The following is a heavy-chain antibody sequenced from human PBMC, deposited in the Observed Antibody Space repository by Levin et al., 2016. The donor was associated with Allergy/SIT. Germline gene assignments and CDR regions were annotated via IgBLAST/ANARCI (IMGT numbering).Heavy chain of an antibody. J-gene: IGHJ4*02. Sequence: GESLKISCGVSEFTFSDYAMGWVRQAPGKGLEWVSCISGSGATAYYADSVKGRFTISRDNSNNTLYLQMDSLRAEDTAVYYCVKSPYFLLMAVFWDYWGQGTLVTVSS. CDR1: EFTFSDYA. D-gene: IGHD2/OR15-2a*01. CDR3: VKSPYFLLMAVFWDY. V-gene: IGHV3-23*01. CDR2: ISGSGATA.